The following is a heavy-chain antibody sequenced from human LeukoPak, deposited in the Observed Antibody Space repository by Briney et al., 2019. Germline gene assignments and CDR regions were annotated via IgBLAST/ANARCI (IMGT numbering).Heavy chain of an antibody. J-gene: IGHJ4*02. Sequence: SETLSLTCTVSGGSINSGDSYWSWIRQPPGKSLEWIGYISYSGSPYYNPSLRGRVAISGDTSENQFFLRLGSVTAADTAVYYCARVPYCSGTYYFDYWGQGILVTVSS. CDR1: GGSINSGDSY. V-gene: IGHV4-30-4*01. CDR2: ISYSGSP. CDR3: ARVPYCSGTYYFDY. D-gene: IGHD3-10*01.